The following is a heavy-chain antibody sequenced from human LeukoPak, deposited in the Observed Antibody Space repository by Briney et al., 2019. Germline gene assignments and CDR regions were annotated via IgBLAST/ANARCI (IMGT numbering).Heavy chain of an antibody. V-gene: IGHV3-74*01. CDR2: INSDGSWT. CDR1: GFTFSSYW. J-gene: IGHJ4*02. CDR3: VSFYETY. Sequence: GGSLSLSCAASGFTFSSYWMHWVRQAPGKGLVWVSRINSDGSWTSYADSVKGRFTISKDNAKNTVYLQMSNLRVEDTAVYYCVSFYETYWGRGTLVTVSS. D-gene: IGHD2/OR15-2a*01.